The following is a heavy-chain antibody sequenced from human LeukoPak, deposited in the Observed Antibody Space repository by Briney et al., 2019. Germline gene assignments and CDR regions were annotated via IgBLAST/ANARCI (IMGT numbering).Heavy chain of an antibody. Sequence: GGSLRLSCAASGSTFSSYGMHWVRQAPGKGLEWVAVIWYDGSNKYYADSVKGRFTISRDNSKNTLYLQMNSLRAEDTAVYYCARSLNVVLVGGAWFDPWGQGTLVTVSS. CDR1: GSTFSSYG. D-gene: IGHD2-15*01. J-gene: IGHJ5*02. CDR3: ARSLNVVLVGGAWFDP. CDR2: IWYDGSNK. V-gene: IGHV3-33*01.